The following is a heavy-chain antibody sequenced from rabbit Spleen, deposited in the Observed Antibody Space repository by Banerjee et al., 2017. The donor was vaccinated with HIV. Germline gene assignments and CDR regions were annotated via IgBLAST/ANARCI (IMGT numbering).Heavy chain of an antibody. CDR1: GFSFSPVNW. V-gene: IGHV1S45*01. J-gene: IGHJ4*01. CDR2: IYADSSGST. CDR3: ARDDGSYDYIDGYFNL. D-gene: IGHD6-1*01. Sequence: QEQLVESGGGLVQPEGSLTLTCTASGFSFSPVNWIYWVRQAPGKGLEWIGTIYADSSGSTYYASWAKGRLTISKTSSTTVTLQMTSLTVADTATYFCARDDGSYDYIDGYFNLWGQGTLVTVS.